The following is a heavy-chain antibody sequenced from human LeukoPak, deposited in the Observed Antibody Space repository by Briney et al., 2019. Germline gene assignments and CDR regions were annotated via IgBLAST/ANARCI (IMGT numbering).Heavy chain of an antibody. Sequence: ASVKVSCKASGYTFTGYYMHWVRQAPGQGLEWMGRINPNSGGTNYAQKFQGRVTMTRDTSISTAYMELSRLRSDDTAVYYCARGVVLAASFYYYYGMDVWGQGTTVTVSS. CDR2: INPNSGGT. CDR3: ARGVVLAASFYYYYGMDV. D-gene: IGHD2-2*01. CDR1: GYTFTGYY. J-gene: IGHJ6*02. V-gene: IGHV1-2*06.